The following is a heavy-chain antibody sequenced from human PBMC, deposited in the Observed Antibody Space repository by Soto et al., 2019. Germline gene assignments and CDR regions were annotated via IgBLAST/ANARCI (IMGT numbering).Heavy chain of an antibody. CDR1: GGSFSTSA. CDR2: IIPKFARP. J-gene: IGHJ4*02. D-gene: IGHD3-16*01. Sequence: VQLVQSGAEVKKPGSSVRVSCRFSGGSFSTSAIGWVRQAPGQGLEWMGGIIPKFARPNYAQKVQGRVTISADEVTSTFNMELRSLNSEDTAVYYCARVGGAVKTIAFTGPFDYWGQGTLVTVSS. V-gene: IGHV1-69*01. CDR3: ARVGGAVKTIAFTGPFDY.